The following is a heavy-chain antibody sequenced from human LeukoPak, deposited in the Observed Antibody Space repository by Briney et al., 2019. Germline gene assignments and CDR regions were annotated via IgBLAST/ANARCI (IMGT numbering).Heavy chain of an antibody. D-gene: IGHD5-12*01. J-gene: IGHJ3*02. Sequence: GSSLRLSCAASGFTFSSYGMHWVRQAPGKGLEWVAVIWYDGSNKYYADSVKGRFTISRDNSKNTLYLQMNSLRAEDTAVYYCARGRTSGYDWDDAFDIWGQGTMVTVSS. CDR3: ARGRTSGYDWDDAFDI. V-gene: IGHV3-33*01. CDR2: IWYDGSNK. CDR1: GFTFSSYG.